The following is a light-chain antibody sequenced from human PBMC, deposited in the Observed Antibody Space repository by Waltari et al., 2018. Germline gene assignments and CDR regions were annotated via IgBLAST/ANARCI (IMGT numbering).Light chain of an antibody. CDR2: EVS. CDR1: SSDVGGYNY. J-gene: IGLJ1*01. V-gene: IGLV2-14*01. CDR3: SSYTSSSTPYV. Sequence: QSALTQPASVSGSPGQSITIPCTGTSSDVGGYNYASRYQQHPGKAPNLMIYEVSNRPSGVSNRFSGSKSGNTASLTISGLQAEDEADYYCSSYTSSSTPYVFGTGTKVTVL.